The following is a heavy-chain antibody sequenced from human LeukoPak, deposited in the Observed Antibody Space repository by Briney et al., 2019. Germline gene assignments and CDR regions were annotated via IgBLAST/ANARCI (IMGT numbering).Heavy chain of an antibody. D-gene: IGHD3-22*01. CDR3: AKDMGITMIGMGAFDI. CDR1: GFTFSSYG. J-gene: IGHJ3*02. CDR2: ISYDGSNK. Sequence: GGSLRLSCAASGFTFSSYGMHWVRQAPGKGLEWVAVISYDGSNKYYADSVKGRFTISRDNSKNTLYLQMNSLRAEDTAVYYCAKDMGITMIGMGAFDIWGQGTMVTVSS. V-gene: IGHV3-30*18.